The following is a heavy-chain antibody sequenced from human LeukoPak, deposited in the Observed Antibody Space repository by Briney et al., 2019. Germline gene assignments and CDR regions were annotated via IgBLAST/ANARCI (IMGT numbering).Heavy chain of an antibody. CDR2: IRYDGSNK. CDR1: GFTFSSYG. V-gene: IGHV3-30*02. Sequence: GGSLRLSXAASGFTFSSYGMHWVRQAPGKGLEWVAFIRYDGSNKYYADSVKGRFTISRDNSKNTLYLQMNSLRAEDTAVYYCAEVLLLPSGEYDYWGQGTLVTVSS. D-gene: IGHD3-10*01. CDR3: AEVLLLPSGEYDY. J-gene: IGHJ4*02.